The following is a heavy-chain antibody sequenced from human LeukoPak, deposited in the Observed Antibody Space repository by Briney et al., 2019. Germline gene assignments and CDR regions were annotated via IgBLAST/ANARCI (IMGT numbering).Heavy chain of an antibody. CDR2: INHSGST. V-gene: IGHV4-34*01. Sequence: PSETLSLTCAVYGGSFSGYYWSWIRQPPGKGLEWIGEINHSGSTNYNPSLKSRVTISVDTSKNQFSLKLSSVTAADTAVYYCARSSHYDILTGYMGNWFDPWGQGTLATVSS. J-gene: IGHJ5*02. D-gene: IGHD3-9*01. CDR1: GGSFSGYY. CDR3: ARSSHYDILTGYMGNWFDP.